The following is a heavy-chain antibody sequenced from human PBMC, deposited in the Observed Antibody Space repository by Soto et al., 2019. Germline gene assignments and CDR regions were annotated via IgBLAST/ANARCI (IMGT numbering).Heavy chain of an antibody. J-gene: IGHJ6*02. Sequence: QVQLVQSGAEVKKPGSSVKVSCKASGGTFSSYAISWVRQATGQGLEWMGGIIPIFGTANYAQKFQGRVTITADESTSTAYMELSSLRSEDTAVYYCARDLTTVTSYYYYYGMDVWGQGTTVTVSS. CDR1: GGTFSSYA. V-gene: IGHV1-69*12. D-gene: IGHD4-17*01. CDR2: IIPIFGTA. CDR3: ARDLTTVTSYYYYYGMDV.